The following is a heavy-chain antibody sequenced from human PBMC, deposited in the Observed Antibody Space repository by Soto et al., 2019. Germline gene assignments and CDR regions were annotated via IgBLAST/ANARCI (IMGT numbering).Heavy chain of an antibody. CDR3: ARPKDYDDCLDY. D-gene: IGHD3-22*01. CDR2: IYYSGST. V-gene: IGHV4-59*01. CDR1: GGSISSYY. Sequence: ETLSLTCTVSGGSISSYYWSWIRQPPGKGLEWIGYIYYSGSTNYNPSLKSRVTISVDTSKNQFSLELSSLMSEDTGVYYCARPKDYDDCLDYWGQGTLVTVSS. J-gene: IGHJ4*02.